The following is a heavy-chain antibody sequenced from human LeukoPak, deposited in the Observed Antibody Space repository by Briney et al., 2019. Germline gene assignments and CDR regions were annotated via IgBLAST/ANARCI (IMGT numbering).Heavy chain of an antibody. D-gene: IGHD3-10*01. V-gene: IGHV4-34*01. J-gene: IGHJ5*02. CDR3: ARDIGPNWFDP. CDR2: INHSGST. CDR1: GGSFSGYY. Sequence: SETLSLTCTVYGGSFSGYYWSWIRQPPGKGLEWIGEINHSGSTNYNPSLKGRVTISVDTSKNQFSLKLSSVTAADTAGYYCARDIGPNWFDPWGQGTLVTVSS.